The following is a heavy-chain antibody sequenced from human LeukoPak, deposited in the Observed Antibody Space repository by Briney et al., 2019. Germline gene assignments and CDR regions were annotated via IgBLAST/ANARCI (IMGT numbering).Heavy chain of an antibody. J-gene: IGHJ3*02. CDR1: GYSFTDDY. Sequence: ASVKVSCKASGYSFTDDYIHWVRQAPGQGLEWMGWINPNSGGTNYAQKFQGRVTMTRDTSISTAYMELSRLRSDDTAVYYCARVRDSGGSLDAFDIWGQGTMVTVSS. CDR2: INPNSGGT. CDR3: ARVRDSGGSLDAFDI. V-gene: IGHV1-2*02. D-gene: IGHD2-15*01.